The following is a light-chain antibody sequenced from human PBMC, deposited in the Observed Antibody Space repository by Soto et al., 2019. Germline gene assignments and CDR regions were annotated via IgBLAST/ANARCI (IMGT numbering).Light chain of an antibody. CDR3: QHYYSAPLT. J-gene: IGKJ4*01. V-gene: IGKV4-1*01. CDR1: QSLLSASDNKNY. Sequence: DIVLTQSPDSLAVSLGERATLNCKSSQSLLSASDNKNYLVWHQQKPEQPPKVLITWASTRESGVPDRFSGSGSRTDFTLTISSLKAEDVAIYYCQHYYSAPLTFGGGTKVEIK. CDR2: WAS.